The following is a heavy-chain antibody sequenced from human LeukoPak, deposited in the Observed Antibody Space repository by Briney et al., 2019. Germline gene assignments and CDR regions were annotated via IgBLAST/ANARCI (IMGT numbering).Heavy chain of an antibody. Sequence: GASVKVSCKASGYTFTGYYMHWVRQAPGQGLEWMGIINPSGGSTSYAQKFQGRVTMTRDTSTSTVYMELSSLRSEDTAVYYCARAAVGGDCYDYWGQGTLVTVSS. CDR2: INPSGGST. D-gene: IGHD2-21*01. CDR3: ARAAVGGDCYDY. CDR1: GYTFTGYY. J-gene: IGHJ4*02. V-gene: IGHV1-46*01.